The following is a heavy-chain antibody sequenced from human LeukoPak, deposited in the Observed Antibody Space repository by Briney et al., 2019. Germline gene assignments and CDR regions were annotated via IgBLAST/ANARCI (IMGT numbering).Heavy chain of an antibody. CDR2: ISGSGGGT. J-gene: IGHJ6*02. V-gene: IGHV3-23*01. CDR3: ANVKHYSYDLDI. CDR1: GFTFSSYA. Sequence: GGSWRFSCEASGFTFSSYAMSWVRKAPGKGLDWVSAISGSGGGTQYADSVKGRFTISRDNSKNTLYLQMNSLRAEDTAVYYCANVKHYSYDLDIWGQGTTVTVSS.